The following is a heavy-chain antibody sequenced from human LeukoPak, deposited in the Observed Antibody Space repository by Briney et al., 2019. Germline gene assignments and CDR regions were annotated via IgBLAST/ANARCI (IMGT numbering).Heavy chain of an antibody. J-gene: IGHJ4*02. V-gene: IGHV3-30*02. CDR2: LQSDGNNR. CDR1: GFTLSRYA. CDR3: AKNWATYYFDY. Sequence: GGSLRLSCAASGFTLSRYAMHWVRQAPGKGLEWVVFLQSDGNNRYYADSVKGRFTISRDNSKNTLFLQMSSLRAEDTAVYYCAKNWATYYFDYWGQGTLVTVSS. D-gene: IGHD3-16*01.